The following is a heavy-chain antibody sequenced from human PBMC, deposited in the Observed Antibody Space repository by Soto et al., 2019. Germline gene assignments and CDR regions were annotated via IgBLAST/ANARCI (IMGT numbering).Heavy chain of an antibody. D-gene: IGHD5-18*01. J-gene: IGHJ4*02. CDR3: AKAGDTAMVKVHYFDY. V-gene: IGHV3-9*01. CDR1: GFTFDDYA. CDR2: ISWNSGSI. Sequence: PGGSLRLSCAASGFTFDDYAMHWVRQAPGKGLEWVSGISWNSGSIGYAGSVKGRFTISRDNAKNSLYLQMNSLRAEDTALYYCAKAGDTAMVKVHYFDYWGQGTLVTVSS.